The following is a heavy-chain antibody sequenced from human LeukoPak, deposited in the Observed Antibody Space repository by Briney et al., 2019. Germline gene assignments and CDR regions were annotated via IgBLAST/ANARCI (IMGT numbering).Heavy chain of an antibody. CDR2: IYYSGST. CDR1: GGSISSGGYY. V-gene: IGHV4-31*03. Sequence: SETLSLTCTVSGGSISSGGYYWSWIRQHPGKGLEWIGYIYYSGSTYYNPSLKSRVTMSVDTSKNQFSLKLSSVTAADTAVYYCARAPTGGPGFDYWGQGTLVTVSS. D-gene: IGHD4-23*01. J-gene: IGHJ4*02. CDR3: ARAPTGGPGFDY.